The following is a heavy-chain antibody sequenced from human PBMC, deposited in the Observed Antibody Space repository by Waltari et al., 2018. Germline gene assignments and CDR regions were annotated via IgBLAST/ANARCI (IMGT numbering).Heavy chain of an antibody. D-gene: IGHD1-26*01. CDR1: GGSISSHY. V-gene: IGHV4-59*11. CDR2: IYYSGST. Sequence: QVQLQESGPGLVKPSETLSLTCTVSGGSISSHYWSWIRQPPGKGLEWIGYIYYSGSTNYNPSRKSRVTISVDTSKNQFSLKLSSVTAADTAVYYCARETSGSYYWGDAFDIWGQGTMVTISS. J-gene: IGHJ3*02. CDR3: ARETSGSYYWGDAFDI.